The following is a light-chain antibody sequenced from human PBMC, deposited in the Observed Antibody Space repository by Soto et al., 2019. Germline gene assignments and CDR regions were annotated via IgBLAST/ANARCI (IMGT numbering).Light chain of an antibody. CDR1: QSVSSN. Sequence: NVLGQSPATLSFYAGERATLSCRASQSVSSNLAWYQQKPGQAPRLLIYDASNRATGIPARFSGSGSGTDFTLTISSIQPEDFAVYYCPQPSNSPPPFGGGTKVDI. V-gene: IGKV3-11*01. CDR2: DAS. CDR3: PQPSNSPPP. J-gene: IGKJ4*01.